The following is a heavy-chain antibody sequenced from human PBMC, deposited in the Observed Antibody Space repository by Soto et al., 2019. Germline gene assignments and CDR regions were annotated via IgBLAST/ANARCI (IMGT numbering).Heavy chain of an antibody. J-gene: IGHJ6*02. Sequence: ASVKVSCKASGYTFTGYYMHWVRQAPGQGLEWMGWINPNSGGTNYAQKFQGWVTMTRDTSISTAYMELSRLRSDDTAVYYCAGAEGKGDYDIWAGYYRPRNKRRYYYYVMDVWGQGTTVAVSS. D-gene: IGHD3-9*01. V-gene: IGHV1-2*04. CDR3: AGAEGKGDYDIWAGYYRPRNKRRYYYYVMDV. CDR2: INPNSGGT. CDR1: GYTFTGYY.